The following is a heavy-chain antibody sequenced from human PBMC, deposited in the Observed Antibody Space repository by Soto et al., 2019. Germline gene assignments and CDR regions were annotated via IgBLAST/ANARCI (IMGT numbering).Heavy chain of an antibody. Sequence: EVQLVESGGGSVQPGGSLSPSCAAPGFPFGTFSLNWVRQAPGRGLEWISYISGGGRPISYADSVKGRFTISRDNAKNSLYLQMDSLTDEDTAVYYCARDLGWAFDSWGQGTLVTVSS. CDR1: GFPFGTFS. CDR3: ARDLGWAFDS. V-gene: IGHV3-48*02. J-gene: IGHJ4*02. CDR2: ISGGGRPI. D-gene: IGHD6-19*01.